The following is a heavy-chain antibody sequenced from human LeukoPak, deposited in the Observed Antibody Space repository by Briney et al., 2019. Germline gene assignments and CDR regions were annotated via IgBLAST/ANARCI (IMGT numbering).Heavy chain of an antibody. J-gene: IGHJ3*01. Sequence: GGSLRLSCAASGFSVRTNYMSWVRQAPGKGLEWVSVIYSGGTIRYADSVKGRFNISRDNSRDTLHLQMKRLRVDDTAVYYCVRAVHHLFYSDSSGYYGDAFDVWGQGTVVTVSS. D-gene: IGHD3-22*01. CDR1: GFSVRTNY. V-gene: IGHV3-53*01. CDR2: IYSGGTI. CDR3: VRAVHHLFYSDSSGYYGDAFDV.